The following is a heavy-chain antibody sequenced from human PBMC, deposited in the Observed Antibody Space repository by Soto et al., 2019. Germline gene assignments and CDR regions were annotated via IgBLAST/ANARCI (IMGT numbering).Heavy chain of an antibody. CDR2: ISSSSSYI. Sequence: GGSLRLSCAASGFTFSSYSMNWVRQAPGKGLEWVSSISSSSSYIYYADSVKGRFTISRDNAKNSLYLQMNSLRAEDTAVYYCARDGVSVYDSSGPLDYWGQGTLVTVSS. J-gene: IGHJ4*02. CDR1: GFTFSSYS. CDR3: ARDGVSVYDSSGPLDY. V-gene: IGHV3-21*01. D-gene: IGHD3-22*01.